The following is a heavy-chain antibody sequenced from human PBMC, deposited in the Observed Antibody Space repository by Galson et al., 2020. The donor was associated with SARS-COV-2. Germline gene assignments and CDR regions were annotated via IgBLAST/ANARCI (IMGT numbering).Heavy chain of an antibody. D-gene: IGHD3-22*01. CDR3: AADSYYDSSGYYYYMDV. Sequence: SVKVSCKASGFTFTSSATQWVRQAREQRLEWIGWIAVDSGNTNYPQKFQERITITRDMSTSTAYMELSSLRSEDPAVYYCAADSYYDSSGYYYYMDVWGKGTTVTVSS. CDR1: GFTFTSSA. CDR2: IAVDSGNT. V-gene: IGHV1-58*02. J-gene: IGHJ6*03.